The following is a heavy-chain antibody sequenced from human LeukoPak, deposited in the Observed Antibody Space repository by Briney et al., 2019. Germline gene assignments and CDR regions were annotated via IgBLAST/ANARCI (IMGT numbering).Heavy chain of an antibody. CDR3: ARANTGIGPRSDY. V-gene: IGHV3-21*01. J-gene: IGHJ4*02. Sequence: GGSLRLSCAASGFTFNTYSMNWVRQAPGKGLEWVSSITRSSYIYYADSVKGRFTISRDNAKNSLYLQMNSLRAEDTAVYYCARANTGIGPRSDYWGQGTLVTVSS. CDR1: GFTFNTYS. D-gene: IGHD6-13*01. CDR2: ITRSSYI.